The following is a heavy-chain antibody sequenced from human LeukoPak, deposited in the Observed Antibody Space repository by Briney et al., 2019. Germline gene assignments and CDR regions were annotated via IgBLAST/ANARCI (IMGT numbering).Heavy chain of an antibody. CDR1: GFIFNNYW. Sequence: GGSLRLSCEASGFIFNNYWMSWVRQAPGKGPEWVVNMKQEGSEKLYMDSVKGRFTISKDNAKNSLYLQMNNLSAEDTAVYYCARDYDVLTAYPPTQLFDPWGQGTLVTVSS. D-gene: IGHD3-9*01. J-gene: IGHJ5*02. CDR2: MKQEGSEK. V-gene: IGHV3-7*01. CDR3: ARDYDVLTAYPPTQLFDP.